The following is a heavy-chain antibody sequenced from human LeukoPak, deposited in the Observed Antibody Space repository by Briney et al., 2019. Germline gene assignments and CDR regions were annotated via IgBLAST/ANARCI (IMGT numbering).Heavy chain of an antibody. Sequence: PGGSLTLSCAASGFTLNSYLMSWIRQAPGRGLEWVANIKKDGSEESYLDSVKGRFTVSRDNAKNSLFLQMNSLRGEDTAVYYCARSNPNKNALDLWGQGTMVTISS. CDR3: ARSNPNKNALDL. CDR2: IKKDGSEE. J-gene: IGHJ3*01. D-gene: IGHD1-14*01. CDR1: GFTLNSYL. V-gene: IGHV3-7*01.